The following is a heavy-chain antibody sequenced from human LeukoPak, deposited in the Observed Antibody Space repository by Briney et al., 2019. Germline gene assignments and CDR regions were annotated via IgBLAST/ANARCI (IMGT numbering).Heavy chain of an antibody. CDR1: GHTFTSYA. CDR3: ARAEGSMARRIYSYYYMDV. CDR2: ISADNGNT. Sequence: GASVKVSCKASGHTFTSYAISWVRQAPGQGLEWMGWISADNGNTDYAQRFQGRVTMTTDTSTSTAYMELRGLRSDDTAVYYCARAEGSMARRIYSYYYMDVWGKGTTVTVSS. V-gene: IGHV1-18*01. J-gene: IGHJ6*03. D-gene: IGHD2/OR15-2a*01.